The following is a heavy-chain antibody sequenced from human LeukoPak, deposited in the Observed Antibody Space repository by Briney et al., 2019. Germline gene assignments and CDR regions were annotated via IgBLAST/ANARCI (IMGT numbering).Heavy chain of an antibody. CDR3: ARGYGIDAFDI. V-gene: IGHV4-59*08. CDR2: IYYSGST. CDR1: GGPISCYH. Sequence: PSETLSLTCTVSGGPISCYHWSWIRQPPGKGREWIGYIYYSGSTNYNPSLKSRVNISVDTSKNQFSLKLSSVTAADTAVYYCARGYGIDAFDIWGQGTMVTVSS. J-gene: IGHJ3*02. D-gene: IGHD5-18*01.